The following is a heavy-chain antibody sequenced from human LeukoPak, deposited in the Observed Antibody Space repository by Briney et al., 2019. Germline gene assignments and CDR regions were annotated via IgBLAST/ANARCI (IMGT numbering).Heavy chain of an antibody. Sequence: GGSLRLSCSASGFTFSSYAMHWVRQAPGKGLVWVSRINSDGSSTSYADSVKGRFTISRDNAKNTLYLQMNSLRAEDTAVYYCAREYCSGGSCYSVNWFDPWGQGTLVTVSS. V-gene: IGHV3-74*01. CDR1: GFTFSSYA. J-gene: IGHJ5*02. CDR3: AREYCSGGSCYSVNWFDP. CDR2: INSDGSST. D-gene: IGHD2-15*01.